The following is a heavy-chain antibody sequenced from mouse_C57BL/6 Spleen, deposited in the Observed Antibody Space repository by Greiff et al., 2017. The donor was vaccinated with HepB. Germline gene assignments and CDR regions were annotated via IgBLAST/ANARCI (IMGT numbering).Heavy chain of an antibody. CDR1: GFSLTSYG. V-gene: IGHV2-2*01. CDR3: ARKTASSDWYFDV. Sequence: VKLQESGPGLVQPSQSLSITCTVSGFSLTSYGVHWVRQSPGKGLEWLGVIWSGGSTDYNAAFISRLSISKDNSKSQVFYKMNSLQADDTAIYYCARKTASSDWYFDVWGTGTTVTVSS. J-gene: IGHJ1*03. D-gene: IGHD1-2*01. CDR2: IWSGGST.